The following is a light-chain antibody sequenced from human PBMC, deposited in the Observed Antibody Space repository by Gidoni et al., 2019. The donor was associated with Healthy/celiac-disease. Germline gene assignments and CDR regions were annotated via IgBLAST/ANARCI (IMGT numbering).Light chain of an antibody. CDR1: QSGSSSY. CDR3: QQYGSSPPT. Sequence: EIELKQSTGTLSLSPGERATLSCRASQSGSSSYLAWYQQKPGQAPRPLIYGASSRATGIPDRFSGSGSGTDFTLTISRLEPEDFAVYYCQQYGSSPPTFGQGTKVEIK. J-gene: IGKJ1*01. V-gene: IGKV3-20*01. CDR2: GAS.